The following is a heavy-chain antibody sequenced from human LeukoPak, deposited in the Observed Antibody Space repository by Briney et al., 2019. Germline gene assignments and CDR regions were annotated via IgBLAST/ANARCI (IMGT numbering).Heavy chain of an antibody. J-gene: IGHJ5*01. CDR1: GITNYW. Sequence: GGSLRLSCVGCGITNYWRTWVRLAPGKGLESVANINKDSSERYYLDSVKGRFTISRDNTKSSLFLQMNSLRVEDTGIYYCATDVTSADTWGPRARVTVSS. D-gene: IGHD2-21*02. CDR3: ATDVTSADT. CDR2: INKDSSER. V-gene: IGHV3-7*01.